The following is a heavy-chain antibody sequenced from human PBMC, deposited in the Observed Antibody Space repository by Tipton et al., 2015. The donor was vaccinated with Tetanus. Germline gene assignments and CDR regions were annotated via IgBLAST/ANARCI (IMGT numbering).Heavy chain of an antibody. J-gene: IGHJ5*02. CDR3: ARGASVVPNWFDP. V-gene: IGHV4-34*01. Sequence: GLVKPSETLSLTCAVYGGSFSGYYWSWIRQPPGKGLEWIGEINHSGSTNYNPSLKSRVTISVDTSKNQFSLKLSSVTAADTAVYYCARGASVVPNWFDPWGQGTLVTVSS. D-gene: IGHD2-15*01. CDR2: INHSGST. CDR1: GGSFSGYY.